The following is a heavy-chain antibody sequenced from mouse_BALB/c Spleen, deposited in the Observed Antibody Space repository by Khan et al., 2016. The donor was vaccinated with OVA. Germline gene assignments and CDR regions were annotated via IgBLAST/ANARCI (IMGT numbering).Heavy chain of an antibody. J-gene: IGHJ2*01. Sequence: EVQLQESGPGLVKPSQSLSLTCTVTGYSITSDYAWNWIRQFAGNKLEWMGYISYSGSTNYNPDLKSRISITQATPKTQFFLQLNSVTTEDTATYYCARTARMNYWGQGTTLTVSS. D-gene: IGHD1-2*01. CDR2: ISYSGST. CDR1: GYSITSDYA. CDR3: ARTARMNY. V-gene: IGHV3-2*02.